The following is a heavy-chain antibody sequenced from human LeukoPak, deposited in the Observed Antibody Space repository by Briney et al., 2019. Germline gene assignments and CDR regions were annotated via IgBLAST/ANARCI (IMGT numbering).Heavy chain of an antibody. CDR1: GFTFSSYG. V-gene: IGHV3-30*18. Sequence: PGGSLRLSCAASGFTFSSYGMHWVRQAPGKGLEWVAVISYDGSNKYYADSVKGRFTISRDNSKNTLYLQMNSLRAEDTAVYYCAKGATMVRGVLAYFDYWGQGTLVTVSS. CDR3: AKGATMVRGVLAYFDY. CDR2: ISYDGSNK. D-gene: IGHD3-10*01. J-gene: IGHJ4*02.